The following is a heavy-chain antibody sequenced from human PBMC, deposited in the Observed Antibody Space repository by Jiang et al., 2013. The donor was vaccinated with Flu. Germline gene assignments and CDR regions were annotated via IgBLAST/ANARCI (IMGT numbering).Heavy chain of an antibody. CDR3: ARLGTLYYDFWSGGGENWFDP. D-gene: IGHD3-3*01. Sequence: LLKPSETLSLTCAVYGGSFSGYYWSWIRQPPGKGLEWIGEINHSGSTNYNPSLKSRVTISVDTSKNQFSLKLSSVTAADTAVYYCARLGTLYYDFWSGGGENWFDPWGQGTLVTGLL. J-gene: IGHJ5*02. CDR1: GGSFSGYY. CDR2: INHSGST. V-gene: IGHV4-34*01.